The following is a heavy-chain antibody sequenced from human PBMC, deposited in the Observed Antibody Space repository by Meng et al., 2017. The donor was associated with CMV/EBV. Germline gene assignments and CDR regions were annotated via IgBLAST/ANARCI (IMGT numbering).Heavy chain of an antibody. D-gene: IGHD2-15*01. V-gene: IGHV3-21*01. CDR2: ISSSGADI. Sequence: GSGFASSDYSMNGVRQAPGKGLEWVSSISSSGADIFYAGSLKGRVTISRDNTKKLVFLQMESLTVEDTAIYYCARDPNLRDRGWLDPWGQGTLVTVSS. CDR3: ARDPNLRDRGWLDP. J-gene: IGHJ5*02. CDR1: GFASSDYS.